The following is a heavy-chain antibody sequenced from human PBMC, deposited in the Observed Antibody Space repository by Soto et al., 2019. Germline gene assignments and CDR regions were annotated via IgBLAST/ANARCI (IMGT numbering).Heavy chain of an antibody. Sequence: QVQLVESGGGVVQPGRSLRLSCAASGFSFRTFGMHWVRQAPGMGLEWVALISNDAKNDYYADSVKGRFTISRDNSRNTLHLEMNSLRVEDTAVYYWAKDYEDRGYDHWGQGILVTVSA. J-gene: IGHJ4*02. V-gene: IGHV3-30*18. CDR2: ISNDAKND. CDR1: GFSFRTFG. D-gene: IGHD2-15*01. CDR3: AKDYEDRGYDH.